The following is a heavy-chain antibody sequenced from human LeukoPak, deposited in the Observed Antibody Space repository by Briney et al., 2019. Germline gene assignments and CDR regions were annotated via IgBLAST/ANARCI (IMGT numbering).Heavy chain of an antibody. CDR3: TRASGYTSGWPFDY. J-gene: IGHJ4*02. CDR1: GFTFSTYA. D-gene: IGHD6-19*01. Sequence: GGSLRLSCAASGFTFSTYAMHWVRQAPGKRLEYVSAISSNGNSTYYANSVKGRFTISRDNSKNTLYLQMGSLRAVDMAVYYCTRASGYTSGWPFDYWGQGILVTVSS. V-gene: IGHV3-64*01. CDR2: ISSNGNST.